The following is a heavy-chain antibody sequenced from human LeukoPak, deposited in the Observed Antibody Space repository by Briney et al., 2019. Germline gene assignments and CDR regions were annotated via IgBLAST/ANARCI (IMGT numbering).Heavy chain of an antibody. CDR3: ARGTYYYQSSGVSYGMDV. CDR2: IYYSGST. Sequence: SETLSLTCTVSGGSISSYYWSWIRQPPGKGLGWIAYIYYSGSTNYNPSLKSRVTISVDTSKNQFSLKLSSVTAADTAMYYCARGTYYYQSSGVSYGMDVWGQGTTVTVSS. J-gene: IGHJ6*02. CDR1: GGSISSYY. V-gene: IGHV4-59*01. D-gene: IGHD3-22*01.